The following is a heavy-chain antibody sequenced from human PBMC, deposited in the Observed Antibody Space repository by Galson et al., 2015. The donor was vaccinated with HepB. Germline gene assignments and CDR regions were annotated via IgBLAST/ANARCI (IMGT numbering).Heavy chain of an antibody. CDR2: TYYRSNWYK. J-gene: IGHJ6*02. CDR1: GDSVSSNSAA. CDR3: AYGVDV. Sequence: CAISGDSVSSNSAAWNWIRQSPSRGLEWLGRTYYRSNWYKDYDDSVKSRITINPDTSKNQVSLQLEYVTPEDTAVYYCAYGVDVWGQGTTVTVSS. V-gene: IGHV6-1*01.